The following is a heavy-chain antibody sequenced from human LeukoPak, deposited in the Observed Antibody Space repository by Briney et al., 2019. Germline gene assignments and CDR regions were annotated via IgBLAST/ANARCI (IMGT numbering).Heavy chain of an antibody. J-gene: IGHJ4*02. CDR2: IIPIFGTA. Sequence: SVKVSXKASGGTFSSYAISWVRQAPGQGLEWMGRIIPIFGTANYAQKFQGRVTITTDESTSTAYMELSSLRSEDTAVYYCARAIAVAGTDYFDYWGQGTLVTVSS. CDR3: ARAIAVAGTDYFDY. D-gene: IGHD6-19*01. CDR1: GGTFSSYA. V-gene: IGHV1-69*05.